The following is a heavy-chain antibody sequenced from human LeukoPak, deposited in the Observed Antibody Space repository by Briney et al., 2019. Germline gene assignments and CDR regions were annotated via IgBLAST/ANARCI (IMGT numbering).Heavy chain of an antibody. CDR2: ISGRGGTT. V-gene: IGHV3-23*01. CDR3: AKLTYSSSSGYYFDY. D-gene: IGHD6-6*01. CDR1: GFTISSYA. Sequence: GGSLRLSCAASGFTISSYAMSWVRQTPGKGLEWVSTISGRGGTTSYADSVKGRFTISRDNSKNTLYLQMNSLRAEDTAVYYCAKLTYSSSSGYYFDYWGQGTLVTVSS. J-gene: IGHJ4*02.